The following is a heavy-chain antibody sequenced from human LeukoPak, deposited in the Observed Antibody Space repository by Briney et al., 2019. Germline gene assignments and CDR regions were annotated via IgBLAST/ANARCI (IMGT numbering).Heavy chain of an antibody. CDR3: ARARIAAPLLDY. Sequence: GGSLRLSCVASGFTFSNYEMNWVRQTPGKGLEWVSYISDHGKSRNYVDSVKGRFTISRDNAKNSLYLQMDNLGVEDTAIYFCARARIAAPLLDYWGQGALVTVSS. J-gene: IGHJ4*02. D-gene: IGHD6-13*01. CDR2: ISDHGKSR. V-gene: IGHV3-48*03. CDR1: GFTFSNYE.